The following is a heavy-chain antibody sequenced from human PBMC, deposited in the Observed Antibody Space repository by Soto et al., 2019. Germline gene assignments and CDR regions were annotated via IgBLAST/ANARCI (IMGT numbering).Heavy chain of an antibody. Sequence: EVQLLESGGGLVQPGESLRLSCAASGFKFSNYVMTWVRLAPGKGLEWVSIITSESDAMHYADSVEGRLTISRDNSRNTLYLQMNSLRVEDTALYYCAKGSSGSRYSSLDVWGQGTQVTVSS. V-gene: IGHV3-23*01. D-gene: IGHD2-15*01. CDR1: GFKFSNYV. J-gene: IGHJ4*02. CDR2: ITSESDAM. CDR3: AKGSSGSRYSSLDV.